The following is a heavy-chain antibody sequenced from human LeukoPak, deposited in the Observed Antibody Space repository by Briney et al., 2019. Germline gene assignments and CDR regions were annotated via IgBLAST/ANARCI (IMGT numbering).Heavy chain of an antibody. D-gene: IGHD3-22*01. Sequence: GGSLRLSCAASGFTFSTYWMSWVRQAPGKGLEWVANIKQDGSERYYVDSVKGRFTISRDNAKNSLCLQMNSLRAEDTAVYYCARDGYYDSSGYYVGYWGQGTLVTVSS. CDR2: IKQDGSER. J-gene: IGHJ4*02. V-gene: IGHV3-7*01. CDR3: ARDGYYDSSGYYVGY. CDR1: GFTFSTYW.